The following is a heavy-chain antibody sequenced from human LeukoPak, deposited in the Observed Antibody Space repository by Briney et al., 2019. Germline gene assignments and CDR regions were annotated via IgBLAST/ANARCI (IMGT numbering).Heavy chain of an antibody. D-gene: IGHD1-7*01. J-gene: IGHJ5*02. CDR3: ARDKLELRLEYWFDP. Sequence: GGSLRLSCAAPGFTLSSYGMPWVRQAPGKGLGWVAVIWYDGSNKYYADSVKGRFTISRDNSKNTLYLQMNSLRAEDTAVYYCARDKLELRLEYWFDPWGQGTLVTVSS. CDR2: IWYDGSNK. CDR1: GFTLSSYG. V-gene: IGHV3-33*01.